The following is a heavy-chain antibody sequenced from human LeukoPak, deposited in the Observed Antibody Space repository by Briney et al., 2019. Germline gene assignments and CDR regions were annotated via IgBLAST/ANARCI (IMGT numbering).Heavy chain of an antibody. J-gene: IGHJ4*02. CDR1: GFTFSHAW. Sequence: SGGSLRLSCATSGFTFSHAWVSWVRQAPGKGLEWVGRIKSIDAGGTTDYGAPVRDRFTISRDDSKGTLYLQMNSLKTEDTAVYYCSTFGFFDWSTQSYFDYWGQGALVTVSS. CDR3: STFGFFDWSTQSYFDY. D-gene: IGHD3-9*01. V-gene: IGHV3-15*01. CDR2: IKSIDAGGTT.